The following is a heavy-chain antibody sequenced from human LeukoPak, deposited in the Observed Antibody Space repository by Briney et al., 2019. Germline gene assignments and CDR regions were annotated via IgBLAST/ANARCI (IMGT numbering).Heavy chain of an antibody. Sequence: SQTLSLTCTVSGGSISSGSYYWSWIRQPAGKGLEWIGRIYTSGSTNYNPSLKSRVTISVDTSKNQFSLKLSSVTAADTAVYYCARGLSRRYIVVVPAASNWFDPWGQGTLVTVS. CDR1: GGSISSGSYY. CDR2: IYTSGST. J-gene: IGHJ5*02. V-gene: IGHV4-61*02. CDR3: ARGLSRRYIVVVPAASNWFDP. D-gene: IGHD2-2*01.